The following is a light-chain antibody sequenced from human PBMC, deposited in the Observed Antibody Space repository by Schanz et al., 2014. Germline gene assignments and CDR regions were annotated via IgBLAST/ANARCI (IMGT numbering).Light chain of an antibody. Sequence: ALTQPASVSGAPGQSITISCTGTSSDVGAYNYVSWYQQHPGKAPKLMIYDVTYRPSGVSNRFSGSKSGNTASLTISGLLAEDEADYYCSSYRSSNTVVFGGGTKLTVL. CDR2: DVT. V-gene: IGLV2-14*03. J-gene: IGLJ2*01. CDR3: SSYRSSNTVV. CDR1: SSDVGAYNY.